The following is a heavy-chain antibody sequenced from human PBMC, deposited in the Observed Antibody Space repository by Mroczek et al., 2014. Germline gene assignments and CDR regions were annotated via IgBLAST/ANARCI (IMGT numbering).Heavy chain of an antibody. V-gene: IGHV1-2*02. J-gene: IGHJ4*02. CDR1: GYTFTGYY. CDR3: AIVRLGIAAAGTRSFDY. D-gene: IGHD6-13*01. Sequence: QVQLVESGAEVKKPGASVKVSCKASGYTFTGYYMHWVRQAPGQGLEWMGWINPNSGGTNYAQKFQGRVTMTRDTSISTAYMELSRLRSDDTAVYYCAIVRLGIAAAGTRSFDYWGQGTPGHRLL. CDR2: INPNSGGT.